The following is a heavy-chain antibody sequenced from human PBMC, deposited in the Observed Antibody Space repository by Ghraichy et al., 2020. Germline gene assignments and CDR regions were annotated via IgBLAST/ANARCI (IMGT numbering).Heavy chain of an antibody. CDR2: IIPIFGTA. CDR1: GGTFSSYA. D-gene: IGHD2-21*02. CDR3: AREARDIVVVTAIQVPNWFDP. Sequence: SVKVSCKASGGTFSSYAISWVRQAPGQGLEWMGGIIPIFGTANYAQKFQGRVTITADESTSTAYMELSGLRSEDTAVYYCAREARDIVVVTAIQVPNWFDPWGQGTLVTVSS. J-gene: IGHJ5*02. V-gene: IGHV1-69*13.